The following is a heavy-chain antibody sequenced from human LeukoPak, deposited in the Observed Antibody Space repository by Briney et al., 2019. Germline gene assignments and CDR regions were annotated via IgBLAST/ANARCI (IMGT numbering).Heavy chain of an antibody. CDR2: INPSGGST. V-gene: IGHV1-46*01. CDR3: ASDSSKSSLADP. CDR1: GSTFTSNF. Sequence: ASVKVSCKASGSTFTSNFIHSVRQAPGQGLEWMGIINPSGGSTSCARKCQGRVTMTSDTSTSTVYMELSSLRSEDTAVYYCASDSSKSSLADPWGQGTLVTVSS. D-gene: IGHD2-2*01. J-gene: IGHJ5*02.